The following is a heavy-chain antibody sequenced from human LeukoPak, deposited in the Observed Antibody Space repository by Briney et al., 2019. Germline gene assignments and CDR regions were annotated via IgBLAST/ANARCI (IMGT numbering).Heavy chain of an antibody. CDR1: GGSFSGYY. D-gene: IGHD3-10*01. V-gene: IGHV4-34*01. J-gene: IGHJ6*03. Sequence: KPSETLSLTCAVYGGSFSGYYWSCIRQPPGKGLEWIGEINHSGSTNYNPSLKSRVTISVDTSKNQFSLKLSSVTAADTAVYYCARGYEGPWGSGSYVYYYYYYMDVWGKGTTVTVSS. CDR3: ARGYEGPWGSGSYVYYYYYYMDV. CDR2: INHSGST.